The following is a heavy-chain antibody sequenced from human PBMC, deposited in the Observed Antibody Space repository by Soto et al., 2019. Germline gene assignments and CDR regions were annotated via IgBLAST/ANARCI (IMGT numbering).Heavy chain of an antibody. CDR2: IKEDGTAG. Sequence: GGSLRLSCAASGFTFSSYWMSWVRQAPGKGLEWVANIKEDGTAGYYVDSVKGRFTISRDNAKNSLYLQMNSLRAEDTAVYYCARRMGGVVPTKTFDYWGQGTLVTVSS. D-gene: IGHD2-2*01. CDR3: ARRMGGVVPTKTFDY. CDR1: GFTFSSYW. J-gene: IGHJ4*02. V-gene: IGHV3-7*05.